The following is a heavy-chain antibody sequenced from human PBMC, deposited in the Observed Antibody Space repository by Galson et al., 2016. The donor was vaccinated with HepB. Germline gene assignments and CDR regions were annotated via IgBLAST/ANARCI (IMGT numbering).Heavy chain of an antibody. CDR1: GGSVSSTTYY. D-gene: IGHD3-3*01. CDR2: ASYSGTT. J-gene: IGHJ4*02. CDR3: ARSHGGY. Sequence: SETLSLTCTVSGGSVSSTTYYWAWIRQPPGKGLEWIGHASYSGTTNYNPTLRSRVTISVDPSKNQFSLRLTSVSVADTAVYYCARSHGGYWGQGTLVTVSS. V-gene: IGHV4-61*01.